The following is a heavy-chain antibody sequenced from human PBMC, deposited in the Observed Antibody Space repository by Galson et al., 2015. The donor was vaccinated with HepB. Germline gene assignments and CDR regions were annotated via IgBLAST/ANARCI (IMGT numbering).Heavy chain of an antibody. V-gene: IGHV3-7*01. CDR3: ARVYGDSTAEYFQH. CDR1: GFTFSSYW. CDR2: IKQDGSEK. J-gene: IGHJ1*01. D-gene: IGHD4-17*01. Sequence: SLRLSCAASGFTFSSYWMSWVRQAPGKGLEWVANIKQDGSEKYYVDSVKGRFTISRDNAKNSLYLQMNSLRAEDTAVYYCARVYGDSTAEYFQHWGQGTLVTVSS.